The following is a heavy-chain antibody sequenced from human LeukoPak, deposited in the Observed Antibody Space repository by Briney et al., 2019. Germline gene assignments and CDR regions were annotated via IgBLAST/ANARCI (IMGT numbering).Heavy chain of an antibody. D-gene: IGHD5-18*01. CDR2: IRYDGSNK. CDR3: AKDWGYSYGFFDY. Sequence: RGSLRLSCAASGLTFSSYGMHWVRQAPGKGLEWVAFIRYDGSNKYYADSVEGRFTISRDNSKNTLYLQMNSLRAEDTAVYYCAKDWGYSYGFFDYWGQGTLVTVSS. J-gene: IGHJ4*02. V-gene: IGHV3-30*02. CDR1: GLTFSSYG.